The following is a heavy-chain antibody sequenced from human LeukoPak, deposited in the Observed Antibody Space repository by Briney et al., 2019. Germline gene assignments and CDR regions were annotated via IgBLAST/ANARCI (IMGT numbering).Heavy chain of an antibody. V-gene: IGHV1-2*02. CDR2: INPNSGGT. CDR1: GYTFTGYY. D-gene: IGHD6-13*01. Sequence: ASVKVPCKASGYTFTGYYMHWVRQAPGQGLEWMGWINPNSGGTNYAQKFQGRVTMTRDTSISTAYMELSRLRSDDTAVYYCARDRILEQQLVLRDYYYGMDVWGQGTTVTVSS. CDR3: ARDRILEQQLVLRDYYYGMDV. J-gene: IGHJ6*02.